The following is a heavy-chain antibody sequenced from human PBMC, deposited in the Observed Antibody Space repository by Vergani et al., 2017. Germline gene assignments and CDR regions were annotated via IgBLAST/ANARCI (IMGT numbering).Heavy chain of an antibody. D-gene: IGHD3-9*01. Sequence: EVQLVESGGVVVQPGGSLRLSCAASGFTFDDYTMHWVRQAPGKGLEWVSLISWDGGSTYYADSVKGRFTISRDNSKNSLYLQMNSLRTEDTALYYCAKYSGYDILTGYDDAFDIWGQGTMVNVSS. CDR1: GFTFDDYT. CDR2: ISWDGGST. V-gene: IGHV3-43*01. CDR3: AKYSGYDILTGYDDAFDI. J-gene: IGHJ3*02.